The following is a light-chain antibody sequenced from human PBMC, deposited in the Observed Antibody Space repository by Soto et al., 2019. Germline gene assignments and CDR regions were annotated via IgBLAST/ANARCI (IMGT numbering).Light chain of an antibody. CDR2: GAS. CDR1: QSVSTN. Sequence: EIVMTQSPATLSVYPGERATLSCRASQSVSTNLAWYQQKPGQAPRLLIFGASTRETGIPARFSGSGSGTEFTLTISSLQSEDFAIYYCQQYDNWPPYTFGQGTRLEIK. CDR3: QQYDNWPPYT. J-gene: IGKJ5*01. V-gene: IGKV3-15*01.